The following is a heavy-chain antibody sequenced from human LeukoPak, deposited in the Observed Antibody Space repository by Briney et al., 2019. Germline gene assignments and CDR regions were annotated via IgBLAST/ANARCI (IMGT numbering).Heavy chain of an antibody. D-gene: IGHD3-10*01. V-gene: IGHV1-8*03. CDR2: MNPNSGNT. Sequence: ASVKVSCKASGYTFTSYDINWVRQATGQGLEWMGWMNPNSGNTGYAQKFQGRVTITRNTSISTAYMELGSLRSDDTAVYYCARADDGSGSYGGYWGQGTLVTVSS. J-gene: IGHJ4*02. CDR3: ARADDGSGSYGGY. CDR1: GYTFTSYD.